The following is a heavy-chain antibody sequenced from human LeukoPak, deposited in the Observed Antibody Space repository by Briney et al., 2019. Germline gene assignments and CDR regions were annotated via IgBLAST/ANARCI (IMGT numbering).Heavy chain of an antibody. CDR3: AKGDFYDSSGYPYFDY. V-gene: IGHV3-23*01. J-gene: IGHJ4*02. CDR1: GFTFSSYA. Sequence: GGSLRLSCAASGFTFSSYAMSWVRQAPGKGLEWVSAVSGSGGSTYYADSVKGRFTISRDNSKNTLYLQMNSLRAEDTAVYYCAKGDFYDSSGYPYFDYWGQGTLVTVSS. D-gene: IGHD3-22*01. CDR2: VSGSGGST.